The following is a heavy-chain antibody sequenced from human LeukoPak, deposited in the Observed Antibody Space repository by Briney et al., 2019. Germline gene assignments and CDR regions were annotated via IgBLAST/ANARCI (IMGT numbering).Heavy chain of an antibody. V-gene: IGHV1-18*01. CDR3: ARGYYYGSGSYDYYYGMDV. J-gene: IGHJ6*02. Sequence: ASVKVSCKASGYTFTSYGISWVRQAPGQGLEWMGWISAYNGNTNYAQKLQGRVTMTTDTSTSTAYMELRSLRSDDTAVYYCARGYYYGSGSYDYYYGMDVWGQGTTVTVSS. D-gene: IGHD3-10*01. CDR1: GYTFTSYG. CDR2: ISAYNGNT.